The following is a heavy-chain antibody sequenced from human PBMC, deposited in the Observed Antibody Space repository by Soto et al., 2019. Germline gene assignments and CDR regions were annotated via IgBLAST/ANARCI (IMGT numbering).Heavy chain of an antibody. V-gene: IGHV4-39*01. CDR2: IYYSGNT. CDR1: GGSISSRSYY. CDR3: ARLYPYYDILTGSQIYGFDF. Sequence: SETLSLTCTVSGGSISSRSYYWGWFRQPPGRGLEWIGSIYYSGNTYYNPSLKSRVTISVDTAKNQFSLKLSSVTAADTAVYYCARLYPYYDILTGSQIYGFDFWGQGTMVT. J-gene: IGHJ3*01. D-gene: IGHD3-9*01.